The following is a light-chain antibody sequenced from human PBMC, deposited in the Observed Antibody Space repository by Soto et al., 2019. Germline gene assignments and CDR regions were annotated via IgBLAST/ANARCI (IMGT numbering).Light chain of an antibody. V-gene: IGLV1-44*01. CDR1: SSNIGSNT. CDR3: AACGVKMNGVV. Sequence: QSVLPQPPSASGTPVQRVTISCSGSSSNIGSNTVNWYQQLPGTAPKLLIYSNNQRPSGVPDRFSGSSAGTSASLALSGLHFEEGADYQCAACGVKMNGVVFGGGTK. CDR2: SNN. J-gene: IGLJ2*01.